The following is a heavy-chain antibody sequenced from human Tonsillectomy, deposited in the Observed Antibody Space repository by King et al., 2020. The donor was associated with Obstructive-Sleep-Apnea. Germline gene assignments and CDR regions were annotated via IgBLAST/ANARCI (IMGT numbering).Heavy chain of an antibody. J-gene: IGHJ6*02. D-gene: IGHD1-1*01. CDR3: AKVGVQLDGFIYYYGLDV. Sequence: VQLVESGGGLVQPGGSLRVSWAASGFTFSSYAMSWVRQAPGKGLEWVSSITGSGDTTYDADSVKGRFTISRDNSKNTLYLQMNSLRAEDTAVYYCAKVGVQLDGFIYYYGLDVWGQGTTVTVSS. CDR1: GFTFSSYA. CDR2: ITGSGDTT. V-gene: IGHV3-23*04.